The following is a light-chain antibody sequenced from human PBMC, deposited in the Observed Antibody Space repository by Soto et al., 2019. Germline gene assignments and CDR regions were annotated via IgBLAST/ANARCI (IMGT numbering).Light chain of an antibody. CDR2: GTS. CDR3: QQYDNWPPIT. Sequence: EIVMTQSPATLSVSPGERATLSCRSSQSVRDNLAWYQQKPGQAPRLLIYGTSTRATGIPARFSGSGSGTEFTLNISSLQSEDFGVYYCQQYDNWPPITFGQGTRLEIK. J-gene: IGKJ5*01. CDR1: QSVRDN. V-gene: IGKV3-15*01.